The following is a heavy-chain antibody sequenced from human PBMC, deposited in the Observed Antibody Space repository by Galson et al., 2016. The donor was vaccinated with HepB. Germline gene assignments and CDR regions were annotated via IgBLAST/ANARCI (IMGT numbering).Heavy chain of an antibody. CDR3: ARRIVNQGRIGGWGWGMDV. CDR2: INQDRSEK. CDR1: GFTFGGHW. D-gene: IGHD3-10*01. V-gene: IGHV3-7*01. Sequence: SLRLSCAASGFTFGGHWMSWVRQTPGKGLEWVANINQDRSEKYYVGSLKGRFTISRDNAKNSLYLQMNSLRAEDTAVYFCARRIVNQGRIGGWGWGMDVWGQGVTVTVSS. J-gene: IGHJ6*02.